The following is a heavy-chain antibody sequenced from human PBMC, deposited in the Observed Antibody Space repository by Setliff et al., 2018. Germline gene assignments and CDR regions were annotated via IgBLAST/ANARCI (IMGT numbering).Heavy chain of an antibody. V-gene: IGHV3-23*01. CDR2: ISGRGGST. D-gene: IGHD7-27*01. J-gene: IGHJ4*02. CDR3: VRDLHWGFDY. CDR1: GFTFSSSS. Sequence: GGSLRLSCAASGFTFSSSSMSWVRQAPGKGLEWVSTISGRGGSTYYADSVKGRFTISRDNVKNPLFLQMNSLRAEDTAVYYCVRDLHWGFDYWGLGTLVTVSS.